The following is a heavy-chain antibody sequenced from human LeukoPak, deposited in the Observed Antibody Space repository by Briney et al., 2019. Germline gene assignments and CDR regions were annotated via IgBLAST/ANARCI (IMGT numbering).Heavy chain of an antibody. J-gene: IGHJ4*02. CDR1: GGSIGSGSYY. V-gene: IGHV4-61*02. CDR3: ARSEHENGY. D-gene: IGHD2-8*01. Sequence: PSETLSLTCTVSGGSIGSGSYYWSWIRQPAGKGLGWIGRIYTSGSTNYNPSLKSRVTISVDTSKNQFSLKLSSVTAADTAVYYCARSEHENGYWGQGTLVTVSS. CDR2: IYTSGST.